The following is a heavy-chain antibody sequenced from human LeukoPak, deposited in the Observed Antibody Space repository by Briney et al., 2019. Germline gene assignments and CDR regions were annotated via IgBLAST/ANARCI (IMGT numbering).Heavy chain of an antibody. J-gene: IGHJ6*03. D-gene: IGHD6-13*01. CDR1: GGSISSYY. Sequence: SETLSLTCTVSGGSISSYYWSWIRQPPGKGLEWIGYIYCSGSTNYNPSLKSRVTISVDTSKNQFSLKLSSVTAADTAVYYCARGAHSSSWPYYYYYYMDVWGKGTTVTISS. V-gene: IGHV4-59*01. CDR3: ARGAHSSSWPYYYYYYMDV. CDR2: IYCSGST.